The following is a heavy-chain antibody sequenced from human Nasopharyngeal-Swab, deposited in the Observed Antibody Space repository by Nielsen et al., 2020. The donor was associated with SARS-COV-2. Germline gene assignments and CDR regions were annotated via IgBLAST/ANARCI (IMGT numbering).Heavy chain of an antibody. Sequence: GESLKISCAASGFTFSSYSMNWVRQAPGKGLEWVSSISSSSSYIYYADSVKGRFTISRDNAKNSLNLQMNSLRAEDTAVYYCATAFGVTMISPCNYWGQGTLVTVSS. D-gene: IGHD3-22*01. CDR2: ISSSSSYI. CDR3: ATAFGVTMISPCNY. J-gene: IGHJ4*02. CDR1: GFTFSSYS. V-gene: IGHV3-21*01.